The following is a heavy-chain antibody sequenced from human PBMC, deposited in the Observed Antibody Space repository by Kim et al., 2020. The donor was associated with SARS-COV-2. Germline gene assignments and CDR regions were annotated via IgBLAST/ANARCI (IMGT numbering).Heavy chain of an antibody. D-gene: IGHD5-18*01. Sequence: ASVKVSCKASGYRFTGYYLHWVRQAPGQGLEWMGWINPNIAGSDNSQNFQGRVTMTRDTSINTAYMELSRLTSDDTAVYYCARAYNYGSGMDVWGQGTTVTVS. J-gene: IGHJ6*02. V-gene: IGHV1-2*02. CDR1: GYRFTGYY. CDR2: INPNIAGS. CDR3: ARAYNYGSGMDV.